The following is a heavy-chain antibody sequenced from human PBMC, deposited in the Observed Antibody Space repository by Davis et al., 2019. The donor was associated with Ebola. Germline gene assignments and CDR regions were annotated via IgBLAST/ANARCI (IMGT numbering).Heavy chain of an antibody. CDR3: ARGEWELHPLGY. J-gene: IGHJ4*02. Sequence: PGGSLRLSCAASGFTFSSYWMHWVRQVPEKGLVWVSRISSDGYSTIYANSVKGRFTISRDNAKNTLYLQMNNLRAEDTAVYFCARGEWELHPLGYWGQGSLVTVSS. V-gene: IGHV3-74*01. D-gene: IGHD1-26*01. CDR1: GFTFSSYW. CDR2: ISSDGYST.